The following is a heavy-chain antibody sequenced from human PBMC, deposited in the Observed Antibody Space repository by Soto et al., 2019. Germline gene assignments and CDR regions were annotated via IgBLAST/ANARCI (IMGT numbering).Heavy chain of an antibody. CDR3: ARGKTSPVVVTAYFDY. V-gene: IGHV1-46*01. J-gene: IGHJ4*02. D-gene: IGHD2-21*02. Sequence: ASVKVSCKASGYTFTSYYMHWVRQAPGQGLEWMGIINPSGGSTSYAQKFQGRVTMTRDTSTSTVYMELSSLRSEDTAVYYCARGKTSPVVVTAYFDYWGQGTLVTAPQ. CDR2: INPSGGST. CDR1: GYTFTSYY.